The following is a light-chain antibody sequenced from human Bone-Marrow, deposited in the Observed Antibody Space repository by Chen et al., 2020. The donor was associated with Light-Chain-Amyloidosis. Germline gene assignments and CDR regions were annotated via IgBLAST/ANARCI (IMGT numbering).Light chain of an antibody. CDR3: SSYTITNTLV. CDR2: EVT. Sequence: QSALTQPASGSGSPGQSITISCTGTSSDVCGDNHVSWYQQHPDKAPKLMIYEVTNRPSWVPDRFSGSKSDNTASLTISGLQTEDEADYFCSSYTITNTLVFGSGTRVTVL. CDR1: SSDVCGDNH. J-gene: IGLJ1*01. V-gene: IGLV2-14*01.